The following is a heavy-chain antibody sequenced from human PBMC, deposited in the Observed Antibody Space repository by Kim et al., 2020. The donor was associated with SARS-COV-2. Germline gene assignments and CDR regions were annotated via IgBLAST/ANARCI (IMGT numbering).Heavy chain of an antibody. Sequence: YAASVKGRFTTSRDISKDTVYLQLNSLRAEDTAVYYCAIVASKLRFLNFEYWGQGTLVTVSP. V-gene: IGHV3-23*01. J-gene: IGHJ4*02. D-gene: IGHD3-3*01. CDR3: AIVASKLRFLNFEY.